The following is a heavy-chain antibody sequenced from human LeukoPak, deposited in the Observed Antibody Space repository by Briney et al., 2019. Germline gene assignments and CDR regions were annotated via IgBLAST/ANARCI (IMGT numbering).Heavy chain of an antibody. D-gene: IGHD3-10*01. V-gene: IGHV3-53*01. Sequence: GGSLRLSCAASGFTVSSNYMSWVRQAPGKGLEWVSVIYSGGSTYYADSVRGRFTISRDNSKNSLYLQMNSLRAEDTAVYYCARDAGITMVRGVIPDYWGQGTLVTVSS. CDR2: IYSGGST. CDR3: ARDAGITMVRGVIPDY. CDR1: GFTVSSNY. J-gene: IGHJ4*02.